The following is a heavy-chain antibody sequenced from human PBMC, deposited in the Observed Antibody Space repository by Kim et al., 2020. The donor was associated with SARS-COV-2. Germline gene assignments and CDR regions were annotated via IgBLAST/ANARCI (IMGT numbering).Heavy chain of an antibody. Sequence: GGSLRLSCAASGFTFDDYARPWVRQAPGKGLEWVSLISGDGGSTYYADSVKGRFITSRDNSKNSLDLQMYRLRTEDTASYYCAKSLAYDYASRGYLYYY. D-gene: IGHD3-22*01. CDR2: ISGDGGST. J-gene: IGHJ6*01. V-gene: IGHV3-43*02. CDR3: AKSLAYDYASRGYLYYY. CDR1: GFTFDDYA.